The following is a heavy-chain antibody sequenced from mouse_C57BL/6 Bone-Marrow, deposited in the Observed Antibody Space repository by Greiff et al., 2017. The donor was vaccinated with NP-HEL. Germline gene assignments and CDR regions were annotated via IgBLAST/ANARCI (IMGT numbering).Heavy chain of an antibody. J-gene: IGHJ1*03. Sequence: QVQLKQSGAELVRPGASVTLSCKASGYTFTDYEMHWVKQTPVHGLEWIGAIDPETGGTAYNQKFKGKAILTADKSSSTAYMELRSLTSEDSAVYYCHGNYDDVWGTGTTVTVSS. V-gene: IGHV1-15*01. CDR3: HGNYDDV. CDR2: IDPETGGT. CDR1: GYTFTDYE. D-gene: IGHD2-1*01.